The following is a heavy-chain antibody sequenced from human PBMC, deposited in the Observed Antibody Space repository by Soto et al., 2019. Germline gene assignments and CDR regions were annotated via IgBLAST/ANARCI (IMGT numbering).Heavy chain of an antibody. CDR1: GFTFSSYG. J-gene: IGHJ4*02. Sequence: QVQLVESGGGVVQPGRSLRLSCAASGFTFSSYGMHWVRQAPGKGLEWVAVISYDGSNKYYADSVKGRFTIFRDNSKNTLYLQMNSLRAEDTAVYYCAKDDRYCSSTSCYAPLDYWGQGTLVTVSS. D-gene: IGHD2-2*01. CDR2: ISYDGSNK. V-gene: IGHV3-30*18. CDR3: AKDDRYCSSTSCYAPLDY.